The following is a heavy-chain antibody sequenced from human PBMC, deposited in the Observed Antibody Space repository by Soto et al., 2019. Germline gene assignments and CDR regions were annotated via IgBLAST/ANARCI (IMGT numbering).Heavy chain of an antibody. CDR2: IVPMFGTA. Sequence: QVQLVQSGAEVKKPGSSVNVSCTTSGGTFGNSAVAWVRQAPGQGLEWMGGIVPMFGTANYAQKFQGRLTIAADDSTSTAYMELRSLRSDDTAVYFCARDGDPESAFWSGPLGGGRFDPWGQGTLVTVSS. J-gene: IGHJ5*02. CDR1: GGTFGNSA. CDR3: ARDGDPESAFWSGPLGGGRFDP. V-gene: IGHV1-69*12. D-gene: IGHD3-3*01.